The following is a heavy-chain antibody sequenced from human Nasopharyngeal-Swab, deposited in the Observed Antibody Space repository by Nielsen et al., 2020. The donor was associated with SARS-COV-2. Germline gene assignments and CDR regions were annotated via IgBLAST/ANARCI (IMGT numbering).Heavy chain of an antibody. CDR1: GFVLSSVW. V-gene: IGHV3-15*01. CDR3: TTLHRTGWF. D-gene: IGHD6-19*01. J-gene: IGHJ4*02. CDR2: IKRKADGGTV. Sequence: GESLKISCAAPGFVLSSVWMSWVRQAPGKGLEWVGRIKRKADGGTVEYATAVRGRFSISRDDSRNTLFLQMNRLKTEDTAVYYCTTLHRTGWFWGQGTLVTVSS.